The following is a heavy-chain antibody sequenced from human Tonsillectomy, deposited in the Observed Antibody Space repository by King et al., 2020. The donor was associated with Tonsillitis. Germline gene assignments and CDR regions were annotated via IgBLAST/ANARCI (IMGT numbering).Heavy chain of an antibody. J-gene: IGHJ4*02. V-gene: IGHV3-9*01. D-gene: IGHD3-10*01. CDR2: ISWNSGSI. CDR1: GLTFDDYA. Sequence: VQLVESGGGLVQPGRSLRLSCAASGLTFDDYAMHWVRQAPGKGLEWVSGISWNSGSIGYADSVKGRFTISRDNAKNSLYLQMNSLRAEDTALYYCAKDYGSGSYYKSFYFDYWGQGTLVTVSS. CDR3: AKDYGSGSYYKSFYFDY.